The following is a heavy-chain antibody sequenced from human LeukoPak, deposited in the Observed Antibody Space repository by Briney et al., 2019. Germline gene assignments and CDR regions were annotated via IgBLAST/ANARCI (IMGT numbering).Heavy chain of an antibody. Sequence: GGSLRLSCAATGFIFNSYWMSWVRQAPGKGLEWVANIKQDGSEKYYVDSVKGRFTISRDNAKNSLYLQMNSLRAEDTAVYYCARPFSSRDAFDIWGQGTMVTDSS. CDR1: GFIFNSYW. CDR3: ARPFSSRDAFDI. CDR2: IKQDGSEK. V-gene: IGHV3-7*01. D-gene: IGHD6-19*01. J-gene: IGHJ3*02.